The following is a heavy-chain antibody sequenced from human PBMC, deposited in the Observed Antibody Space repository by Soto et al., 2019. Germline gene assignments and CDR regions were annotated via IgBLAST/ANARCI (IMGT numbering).Heavy chain of an antibody. V-gene: IGHV4-61*01. CDR2: VYYTGVT. CDR1: GGSLNTDSSY. CDR3: ARVLDSSRYFDL. Sequence: ASETLSLTCTVSGGSLNTDSSYWTWVRQPPGGGLEYLGYVYYTGVTNYNPSLKSRVTISLDMSKSQFFLTLSSVTPADTATYYCARVLDSSRYFDLWGRGTLVTVSS. D-gene: IGHD6-13*01. J-gene: IGHJ2*01.